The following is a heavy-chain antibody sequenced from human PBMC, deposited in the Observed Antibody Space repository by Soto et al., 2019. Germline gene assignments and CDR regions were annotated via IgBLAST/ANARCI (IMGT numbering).Heavy chain of an antibody. CDR3: ARGGVSTRTFDY. D-gene: IGHD3-3*01. V-gene: IGHV5-51*01. J-gene: IGHJ4*02. Sequence: ESLKISCKGSGYSFTSYWIAWVRQMPGEGLEWMGIIYPSDSDTRYRPSFQGQVTIAADKSISSAYLQWSSLRASDTAMYYCARGGVSTRTFDYWGQGTPVTVPS. CDR1: GYSFTSYW. CDR2: IYPSDSDT.